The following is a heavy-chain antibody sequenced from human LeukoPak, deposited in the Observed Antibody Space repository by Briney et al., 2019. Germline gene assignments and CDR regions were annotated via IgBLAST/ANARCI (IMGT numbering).Heavy chain of an antibody. CDR3: AKFVRGVIPALFDY. J-gene: IGHJ4*02. CDR2: ISSSGSGSNI. D-gene: IGHD3-10*01. CDR1: GFTFRSYE. V-gene: IGHV3-48*03. Sequence: GGSLRLSCAASGFTFRSYEMNWVRQAPGKGLEWVSYISSSGSGSNIYYADSVKGRFTISRDNAKNSLYLQVYSLRAEDTAVYYCAKFVRGVIPALFDYWGQGTLVTVSS.